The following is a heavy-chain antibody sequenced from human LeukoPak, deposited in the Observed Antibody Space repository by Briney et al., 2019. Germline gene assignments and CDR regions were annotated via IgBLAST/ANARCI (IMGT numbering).Heavy chain of an antibody. V-gene: IGHV1-8*03. Sequence: ASVKVSCKASGYTFTSYDINWVRQATGQGLEWMGSMNPNSGNTGYAQKFQGRVTITRNTSISTAYMELSSLRSEATAVYYFGRRGGFGEYTFDYWGQGTLVTVSS. CDR2: MNPNSGNT. D-gene: IGHD3-10*01. CDR1: GYTFTSYD. CDR3: GRRGGFGEYTFDY. J-gene: IGHJ4*02.